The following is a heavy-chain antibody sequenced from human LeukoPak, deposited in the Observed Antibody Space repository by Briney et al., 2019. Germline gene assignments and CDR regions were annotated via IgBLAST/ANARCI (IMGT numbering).Heavy chain of an antibody. Sequence: GGSLRLSCAASGFTFDDYGMSWVRQAPGKGLEWVSGINWNGGSTGYADSVKGRFTISRDNAKNSLYLQMNSLRAEDTALYYCAKGTYYYDSSGPRSPQFDYWGQGTLVTVSS. D-gene: IGHD3-22*01. V-gene: IGHV3-20*04. CDR2: INWNGGST. J-gene: IGHJ4*02. CDR1: GFTFDDYG. CDR3: AKGTYYYDSSGPRSPQFDY.